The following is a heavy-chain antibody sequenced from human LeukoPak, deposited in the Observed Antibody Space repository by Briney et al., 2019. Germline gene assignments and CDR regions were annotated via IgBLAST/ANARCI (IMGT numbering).Heavy chain of an antibody. V-gene: IGHV3-11*01. J-gene: IGHJ6*02. Sequence: PGGSLRLSCAASGFTFSDYYMSWIRQAPGRGLEWVSYISSSGSTIYYADSVKGRFTISRDNAKNSLYLQMNSLRAEDTAVYYCARDYSGYDPYYGMDVWGQGTTVTVSS. CDR1: GFTFSDYY. CDR3: ARDYSGYDPYYGMDV. D-gene: IGHD5-12*01. CDR2: ISSSGSTI.